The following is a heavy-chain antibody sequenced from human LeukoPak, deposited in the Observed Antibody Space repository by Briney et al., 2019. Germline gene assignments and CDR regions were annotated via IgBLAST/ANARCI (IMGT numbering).Heavy chain of an antibody. CDR2: IYYSGST. Sequence: PSETLSLTCTVSGGSISSGDYYWSWIRQPPGKGLEWIGYIYYSGSTYYNPSLKSRVTISVDTSKNQFSLKLSSVTAADTAVYYCARGPTYCSSTSCYTFNWYYFDYWGQGTLVTVSS. CDR1: GGSISSGDYY. V-gene: IGHV4-30-4*01. CDR3: ARGPTYCSSTSCYTFNWYYFDY. D-gene: IGHD2-2*02. J-gene: IGHJ4*02.